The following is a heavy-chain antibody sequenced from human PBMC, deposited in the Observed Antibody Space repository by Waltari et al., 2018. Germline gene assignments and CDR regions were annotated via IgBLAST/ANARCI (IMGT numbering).Heavy chain of an antibody. CDR2: INHSGST. CDR1: GGSFSGYY. CDR3: AALSSSDY. D-gene: IGHD6-6*01. V-gene: IGHV4-34*01. J-gene: IGHJ4*02. Sequence: QVQLQQWGAGLLKPSETLSLTCAVYGGSFSGYYWSWIRQPPGKGLEWIGEINHSGSTNYHPSRKSRVTISVDTSKNQFSLKLSSVTAADTAVYYCAALSSSDYWGQGTLVTVSS.